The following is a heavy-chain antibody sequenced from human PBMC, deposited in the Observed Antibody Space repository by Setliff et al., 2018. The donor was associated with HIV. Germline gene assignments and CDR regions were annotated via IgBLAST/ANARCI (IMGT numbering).Heavy chain of an antibody. V-gene: IGHV4-38-2*01. CDR1: GYSISGGYF. J-gene: IGHJ4*03. D-gene: IGHD3-3*01. Sequence: PSETLSLTCDVSGYSISGGYFWGWIRQFPGTGLQWIGRVYHGGTTNYNPTLRSRVTISTDASKNQFSLKLKSVSAADTAVYFCARDRALRFSQSPSSHYFDYWGQGTLVTVSS. CDR2: VYHGGTT. CDR3: ARDRALRFSQSPSSHYFDY.